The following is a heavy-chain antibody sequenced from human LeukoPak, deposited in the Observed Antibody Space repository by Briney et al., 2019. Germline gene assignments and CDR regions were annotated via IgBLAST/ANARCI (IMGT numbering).Heavy chain of an antibody. V-gene: IGHV1-8*01. J-gene: IGHJ4*02. CDR3: AVVVAATLVY. D-gene: IGHD2-15*01. CDR2: MNPNSGNT. CDR1: GYTFTIYD. Sequence: GASVTVSFTASGYTFTIYDINWVRQAPGQGLEWMGWMNPNSGNTGYAQKFQGRVTMTRNTSISTAYMELSSLRSEDTAVYYCAVVVAATLVYWGQGTLVTVSS.